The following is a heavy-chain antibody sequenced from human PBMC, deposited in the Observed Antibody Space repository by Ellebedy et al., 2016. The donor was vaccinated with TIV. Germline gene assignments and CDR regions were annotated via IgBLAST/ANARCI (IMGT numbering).Heavy chain of an antibody. J-gene: IGHJ4*02. V-gene: IGHV3-53*01. CDR3: ARDRDGSSFDY. CDR1: GLTVRSNF. CDR2: IHSDGRI. Sequence: ESLKISCAASGLTVRSNFMSWVRQAPGKTLEWVTIIHSDGRISYADSVKGRFTISRDNSKSTLYLQMNNLRVEDTAVYYCARDRDGSSFDYWGQGTLVTVSP. D-gene: IGHD1-1*01.